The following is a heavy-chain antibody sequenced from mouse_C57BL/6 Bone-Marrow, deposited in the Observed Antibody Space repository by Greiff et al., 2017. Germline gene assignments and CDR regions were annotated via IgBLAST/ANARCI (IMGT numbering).Heavy chain of an antibody. CDR3: ARRDDYDDYYAMDY. D-gene: IGHD2-4*01. CDR1: GFTFSSYG. CDR2: ISSGGSYT. Sequence: DVMLVESGGDLVKPGGSLKLSCAASGFTFSSYGMSWVRQTPDKRLEWVATISSGGSYTYYPDSVKGRFTISRDNAKNTLYLQMSSLKSEDTAMYYCARRDDYDDYYAMDYWGQGTSVTVSS. V-gene: IGHV5-6*02. J-gene: IGHJ4*01.